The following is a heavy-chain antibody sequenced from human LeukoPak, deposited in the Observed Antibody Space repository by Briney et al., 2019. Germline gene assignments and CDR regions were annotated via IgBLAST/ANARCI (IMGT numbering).Heavy chain of an antibody. Sequence: GGSLRLSCAASGFTFNSYAMHWVRQAPGKGLEWVAVISYDGSNKNYGDSVKGRLTISRDNSKNTLYLQMNSLSAEDTAVYYCARSVVTATPHYFQHWGQGTLVTVSS. CDR3: ARSVVTATPHYFQH. CDR2: ISYDGSNK. J-gene: IGHJ1*01. CDR1: GFTFNSYA. D-gene: IGHD2-21*02. V-gene: IGHV3-30*04.